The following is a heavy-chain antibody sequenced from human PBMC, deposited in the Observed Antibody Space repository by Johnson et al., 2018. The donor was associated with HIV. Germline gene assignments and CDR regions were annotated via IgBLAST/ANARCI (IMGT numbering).Heavy chain of an antibody. J-gene: IGHJ3*01. CDR1: GFTVSTNY. D-gene: IGHD6-19*01. V-gene: IGHV3-66*03. CDR2: IYSGGST. Sequence: VQLVESGGGLIQPGGSLRLSCAASGFTVSTNYMSWVRQAPGKGLEWVSIIYSGGSTYYADSVKGRFTISRDNSKNTLYLQMSSLRPEDTAVYYCAKIGQWRERLDAFDVWGQGTAVTVSS. CDR3: AKIGQWRERLDAFDV.